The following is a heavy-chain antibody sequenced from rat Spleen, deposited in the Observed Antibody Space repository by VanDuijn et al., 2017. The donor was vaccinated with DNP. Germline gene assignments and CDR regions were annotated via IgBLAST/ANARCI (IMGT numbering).Heavy chain of an antibody. Sequence: EVQLVESGGGLIPPGRSLKVSCEASGLPFSDYNMAWVRQAPGKGLEWVASITNTGDSTYYSDSVKGRFSLSRDNAKSSLYLQMDSLRSEDTATYYCTTASTEGFANWGQGTLVTVSS. D-gene: IGHD1-11*01. CDR1: GLPFSDYN. CDR2: ITNTGDST. V-gene: IGHV5-20*01. CDR3: TTASTEGFAN. J-gene: IGHJ3*01.